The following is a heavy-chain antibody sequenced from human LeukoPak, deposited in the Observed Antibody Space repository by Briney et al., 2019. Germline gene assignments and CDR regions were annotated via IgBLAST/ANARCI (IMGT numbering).Heavy chain of an antibody. CDR1: GFTFSSYA. CDR3: AKGGYSYGYYYYYMDV. CDR2: ISGSGGST. Sequence: PGGSLRLSCAASGFTFSSYAMSCVRQAPGKGLEWLSAISGSGGSTYYADSVKGRFTISRDNSKNTLYLQMNSLRAEDTAVYYCAKGGYSYGYYYYYMDVWGKGTTVTVSS. V-gene: IGHV3-23*01. D-gene: IGHD5-18*01. J-gene: IGHJ6*03.